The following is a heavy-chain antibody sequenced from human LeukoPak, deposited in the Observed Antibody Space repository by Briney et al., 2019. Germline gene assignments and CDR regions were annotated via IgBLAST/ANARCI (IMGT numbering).Heavy chain of an antibody. CDR1: GVSISGYY. D-gene: IGHD2-2*01. V-gene: IGHV4-59*08. J-gene: IGHJ5*02. CDR2: IYYSGST. CDR3: ARIYCSSISCSYPFDP. Sequence: SETLSLACTVSGVSISGYYWSWIRQPPGKGLEWIGDIYYSGSTNYNPSLKSRVTISVDTSKSQISLKLSSVTAADTAVYYCARIYCSSISCSYPFDPWGQGTLVTVSS.